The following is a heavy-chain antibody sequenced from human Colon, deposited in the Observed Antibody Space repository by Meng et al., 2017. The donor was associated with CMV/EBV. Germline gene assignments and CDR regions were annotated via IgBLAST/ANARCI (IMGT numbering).Heavy chain of an antibody. D-gene: IGHD1-7*01. Sequence: ASVKVSCKASGYTFTTYGIGWVRQAPGQGLEWMGWIRTYNGDTNHAQNFQGRLTMTTDISTSTAYMELTSLRSNDTAVYYCARGVTGTPRAFDYWGQGTLVTVSS. CDR3: ARGVTGTPRAFDY. CDR2: IRTYNGDT. V-gene: IGHV1-18*01. J-gene: IGHJ4*02. CDR1: GYTFTTYG.